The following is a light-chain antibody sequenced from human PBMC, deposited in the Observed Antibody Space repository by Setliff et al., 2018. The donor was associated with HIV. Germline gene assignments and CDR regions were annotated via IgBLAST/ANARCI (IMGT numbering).Light chain of an antibody. CDR1: SNDVGGYDL. Sequence: QSALTQPAAVSGSPGQSFSISCTGTSNDVGGYDLVSWYQQHPDRAPKLISYQATRRPSGVSNRFSGSKSGNVASLPISGLQAEVEADYYCCSTTGSNTFVFGTWTKVTVL. CDR3: CSTTGSNTFV. J-gene: IGLJ1*01. CDR2: QAT. V-gene: IGLV2-23*01.